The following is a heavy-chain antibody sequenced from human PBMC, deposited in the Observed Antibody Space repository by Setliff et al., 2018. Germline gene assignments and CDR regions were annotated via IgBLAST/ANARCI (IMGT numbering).Heavy chain of an antibody. Sequence: GSLRLSCAASGFLYSNNAFHWVRQTPGKGLEWVAVISYDGTITHYVDSVKGRFTISRDNAKNSLYLQMNSLRAEDTALYHCARDGSSSLYPPINYFDYWGQGTLVTVSS. V-gene: IGHV3-30*04. D-gene: IGHD6-13*01. CDR2: ISYDGTIT. CDR3: ARDGSSSLYPPINYFDY. J-gene: IGHJ4*02. CDR1: GFLYSNNA.